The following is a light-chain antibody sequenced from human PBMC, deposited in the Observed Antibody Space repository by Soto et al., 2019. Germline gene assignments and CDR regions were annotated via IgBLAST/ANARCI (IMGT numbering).Light chain of an antibody. CDR2: AAS. CDR1: QSISNY. CDR3: QQSYSTPT. Sequence: DIQMTQSPSSLSASVGDRVTITCRASQSISNYLNWYQQKPGKAPKLLIYAASSLQSGVPSRFSGSGSGTDFTLTISSLQPEDFATYYCQQSYSTPTFDQGTKVEIK. J-gene: IGKJ1*01. V-gene: IGKV1-39*01.